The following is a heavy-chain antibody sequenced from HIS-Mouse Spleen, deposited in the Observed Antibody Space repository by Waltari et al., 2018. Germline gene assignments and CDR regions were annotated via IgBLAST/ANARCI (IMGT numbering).Heavy chain of an antibody. CDR3: ARTKFGDY. D-gene: IGHD3-10*01. CDR2: INHSGST. Sequence: QVQLQQWGAGLLKPSETLSLTCAVYGGSFSGYYWSWIRQPPGKGLGWIGEINHSGSTNYNPALKSRVTISGDTSKNQFSLKLSSVTAADTAVYYCARTKFGDYWGQGTLVTVSS. CDR1: GGSFSGYY. J-gene: IGHJ4*02. V-gene: IGHV4-34*01.